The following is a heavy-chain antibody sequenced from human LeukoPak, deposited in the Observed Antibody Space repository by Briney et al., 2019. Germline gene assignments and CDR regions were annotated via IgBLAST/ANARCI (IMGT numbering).Heavy chain of an antibody. CDR3: ARTWSYYDILTGYFPYYYYMDV. D-gene: IGHD3-9*01. Sequence: SETLSLTCTVSGGSISSHYWSWIRQPPGKGLEWIGYIYYSGSTNYNPSLKSRVTISVDTSKKQFSLKLRSVTAADMAVYYCARTWSYYDILTGYFPYYYYMDVWGKGTTVTVSS. CDR2: IYYSGST. V-gene: IGHV4-59*11. J-gene: IGHJ6*03. CDR1: GGSISSHY.